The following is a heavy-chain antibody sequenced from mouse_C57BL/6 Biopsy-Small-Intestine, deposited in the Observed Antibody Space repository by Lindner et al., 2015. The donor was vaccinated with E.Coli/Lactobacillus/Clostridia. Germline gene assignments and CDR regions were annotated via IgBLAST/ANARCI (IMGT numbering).Heavy chain of an antibody. V-gene: IGHV10-1*01. J-gene: IGHJ3*01. CDR1: GFSFNTYA. CDR2: IRSKSNNYAT. CDR3: VRDRDSSGYWFAY. Sequence: QLQESGGGLVQPKGSLKLSCAASGFSFNTYAMNWVRQAPGKGLEWVARIRSKSNNYATYYADSVKDRFTISRDDSESMLYLQMNNLKTEDTAMYYCVRDRDSSGYWFAYWGQGTLVTVSA. D-gene: IGHD3-2*02.